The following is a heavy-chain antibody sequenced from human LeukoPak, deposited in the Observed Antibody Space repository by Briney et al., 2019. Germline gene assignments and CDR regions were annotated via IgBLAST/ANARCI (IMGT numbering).Heavy chain of an antibody. CDR3: AKGYDFWSGYYHDDAFDI. CDR2: ISGSGGST. CDR1: GFTFSSHA. Sequence: GGSLRLSCAASGFTFSSHAMSWVRQAPGKGLEWVSAISGSGGSTYYADSVKGRFTISRDNSKNTLYLQMNSLSAEDTAVYYCAKGYDFWSGYYHDDAFDIWGQGTMVTVSS. J-gene: IGHJ3*02. V-gene: IGHV3-23*01. D-gene: IGHD3-3*01.